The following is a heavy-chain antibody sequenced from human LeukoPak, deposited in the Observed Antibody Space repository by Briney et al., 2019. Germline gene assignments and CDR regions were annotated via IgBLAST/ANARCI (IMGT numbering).Heavy chain of an antibody. CDR2: MNPNSGNT. V-gene: IGHV1-8*01. D-gene: IGHD3-22*01. CDR3: ATGYYYDSSGLDAFDI. CDR1: GYTFTSYD. Sequence: ASLKVSCKASGYTFTSYDINWVRQATGQGLEWMGWMNPNSGNTGYAQKFQGRVTMTRNTSISTAYMELSSLRSEDTAVYYCATGYYYDSSGLDAFDIWGQGTMVTVSS. J-gene: IGHJ3*02.